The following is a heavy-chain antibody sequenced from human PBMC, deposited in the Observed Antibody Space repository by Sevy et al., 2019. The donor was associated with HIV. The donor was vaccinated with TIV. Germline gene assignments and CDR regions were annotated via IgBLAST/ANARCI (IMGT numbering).Heavy chain of an antibody. CDR3: AREGCTVHHDY. J-gene: IGHJ4*02. CDR2: FCFGGGTI. V-gene: IGHV3-23*01. D-gene: IGHD2-8*02. Sequence: GGSLRLSCAASGFTFSIYTMSWVRQAPGKGLEWVSTFCFGGGTIHYADSVKGRFTISRNNSKNTLYLQMNSLRADDTAVYYCAREGCTVHHDYWGQGTLVTVSS. CDR1: GFTFSIYT.